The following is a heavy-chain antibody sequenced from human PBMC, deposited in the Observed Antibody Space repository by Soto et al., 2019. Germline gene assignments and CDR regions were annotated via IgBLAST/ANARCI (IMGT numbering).Heavy chain of an antibody. D-gene: IGHD3-10*01. J-gene: IGHJ4*02. CDR3: ARGADSLLWFGELLEY. CDR2: IIPILGIA. V-gene: IGHV1-69*02. CDR1: GGTFSSYT. Sequence: QVQLVQSGAEVKKPGSSVKVSCKASGGTFSSYTISWVRQAPGQGLEWMGRIIPILGIANYAQKFQGRVTITADKSTSTAYLELSSLRSEDTAVYYCARGADSLLWFGELLEYWGQGTLVTVSS.